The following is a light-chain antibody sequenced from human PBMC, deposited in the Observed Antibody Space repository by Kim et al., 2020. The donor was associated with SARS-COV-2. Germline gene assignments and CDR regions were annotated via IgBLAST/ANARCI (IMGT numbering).Light chain of an antibody. V-gene: IGLV1-36*01. J-gene: IGLJ2*01. CDR3: ATWDDSLYSVL. CDR1: RFIIGSYY. Sequence: RQRGNIPCSGNRFIIGSYYVNFYKHVPVMAPMLLIYSNDLVSSGVSDRLSDSKSGTSSCLAISRLQSDDEAGYYCATWDDSLYSVLIGGGAQLTVL. CDR2: SND.